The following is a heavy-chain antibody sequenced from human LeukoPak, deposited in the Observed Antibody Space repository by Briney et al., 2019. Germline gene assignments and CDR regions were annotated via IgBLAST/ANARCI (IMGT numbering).Heavy chain of an antibody. CDR2: ITSSGSTI. Sequence: PGGSLRLSCAASGFTFSTYEMNWVRQTPGKGLEWVSYITSSGSTIYYADSVKGRFTISRDNAKNSLFPQMNSLRAEDTAVYYCARDGNYYDSGGSRYYFDYWGQGTLVTVSS. J-gene: IGHJ4*02. D-gene: IGHD3-22*01. V-gene: IGHV3-48*03. CDR3: ARDGNYYDSGGSRYYFDY. CDR1: GFTFSTYE.